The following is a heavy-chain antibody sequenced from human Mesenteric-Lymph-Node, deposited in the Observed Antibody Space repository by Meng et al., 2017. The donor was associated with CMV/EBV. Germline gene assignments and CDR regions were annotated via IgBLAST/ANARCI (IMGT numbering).Heavy chain of an antibody. CDR1: GFTFSSYA. V-gene: IGHV3-30*04. J-gene: IGHJ6*02. D-gene: IGHD6-25*01. CDR3: AREASATLYYYYGMDV. Sequence: LSLSCAASGFTFSSYAMHWVRQAPGKGLEWVAVISYDGSNKYYADSVKGRFTISRDNSKNTLYLQMNSLRAEDTAVYYCAREASATLYYYYGMDVWGQGTTVTVSS. CDR2: ISYDGSNK.